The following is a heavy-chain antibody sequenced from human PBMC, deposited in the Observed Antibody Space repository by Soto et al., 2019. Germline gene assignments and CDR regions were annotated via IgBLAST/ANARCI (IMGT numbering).Heavy chain of an antibody. D-gene: IGHD3-3*01. CDR3: ARGLLARDFWSAAWSYYFDY. CDR2: IDHSEST. V-gene: IGHV4-34*01. Sequence: PSETLSLTCAVYGGSFSGYYWSWIRQPPGKGLEWIGEIDHSESTNYNPSLKSRVTISVDTSKNQFSLKLSSVTAADTAVYYCARGLLARDFWSAAWSYYFDYWGQGTLVTVSS. CDR1: GGSFSGYY. J-gene: IGHJ4*02.